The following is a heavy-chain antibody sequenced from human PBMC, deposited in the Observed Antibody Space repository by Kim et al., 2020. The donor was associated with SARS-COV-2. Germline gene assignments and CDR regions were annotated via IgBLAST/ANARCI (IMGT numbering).Heavy chain of an antibody. CDR2: TYYRSKWYN. Sequence: SQTLSLTCAISGDRVSSNSAAWNWIRQSPSRGLEWLGRTYYRSKWYNDYAVSVKSRITINPDTSKNQFSLQLNSVTPEDTAVYYCAREAFFMSGWYYSYFDYWGQGTLVTVSS. D-gene: IGHD6-19*01. CDR1: GDRVSSNSAA. J-gene: IGHJ4*02. CDR3: AREAFFMSGWYYSYFDY. V-gene: IGHV6-1*01.